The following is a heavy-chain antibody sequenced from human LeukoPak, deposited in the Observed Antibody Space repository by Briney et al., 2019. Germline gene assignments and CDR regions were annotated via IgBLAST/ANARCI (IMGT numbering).Heavy chain of an antibody. V-gene: IGHV4-39*07. D-gene: IGHD6-13*01. CDR2: IYHSGST. Sequence: PSETLSLTCTVSGGSISSSFYYWGWIRQPPGKGLEWIGSIYHSGSTNYNPSLKSRVTISVDTSKNQFSLKLSSVTAADTAVYYCARGPLRVAAAGTLDYWGQGTLVTVSS. J-gene: IGHJ4*02. CDR3: ARGPLRVAAAGTLDY. CDR1: GGSISSSFYY.